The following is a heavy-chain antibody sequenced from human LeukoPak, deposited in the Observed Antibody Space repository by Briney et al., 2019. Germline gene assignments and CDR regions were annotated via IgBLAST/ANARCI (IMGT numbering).Heavy chain of an antibody. D-gene: IGHD3-3*01. V-gene: IGHV5-51*01. CDR3: ARASGDFWSGYTFDY. CDR1: GYSFTDYW. CDR2: IYPGDSDT. J-gene: IGHJ4*02. Sequence: GESRKISCKGSGYSFTDYWIGWVRQMPGKGLEWMGIIYPGDSDTRYSPSFRGQVTISADKSISTAYLQWRSLKASDTAMYYCARASGDFWSGYTFDYWGQGTLVTVSS.